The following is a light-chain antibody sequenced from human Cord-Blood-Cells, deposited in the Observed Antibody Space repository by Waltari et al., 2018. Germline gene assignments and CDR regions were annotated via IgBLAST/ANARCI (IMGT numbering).Light chain of an antibody. V-gene: IGKV3-15*01. CDR1: QSVSSN. J-gene: IGKJ1*01. CDR3: QQYNNWPPWT. CDR2: SAS. Sequence: EIVMTQSPATLSVSPGERATLSCRASQSVSSNLAWYQQKPGQAPRLLIYSASTRATGIPARLIGSGSGTEVTLTISSLQSEDFAVYYCQQYNNWPPWTFGQGTKVEIK.